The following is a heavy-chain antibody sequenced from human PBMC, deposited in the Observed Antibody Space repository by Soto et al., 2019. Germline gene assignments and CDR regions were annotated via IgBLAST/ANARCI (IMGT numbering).Heavy chain of an antibody. CDR2: IIPIFGTA. V-gene: IGHV1-69*01. J-gene: IGHJ6*02. D-gene: IGHD2-2*01. Sequence: QVQLVQSGAEVKKPGSSVKVSCKASGGTFSSYAISWVRQAPGQGLEWMGGIIPIFGTANYAQKFQGRVTITADQSTSTAYMELSSLGSEDTAVYYCARDLLRYRSSTSCSGSYYYYGMDVWSQGTTVTVSS. CDR1: GGTFSSYA. CDR3: ARDLLRYRSSTSCSGSYYYYGMDV.